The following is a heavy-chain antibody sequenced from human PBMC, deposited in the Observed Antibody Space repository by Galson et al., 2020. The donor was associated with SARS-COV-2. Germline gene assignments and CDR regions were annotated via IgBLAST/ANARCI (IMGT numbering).Heavy chain of an antibody. CDR1: GGSISSYY. J-gene: IGHJ5*02. D-gene: IGHD3-3*01. CDR2: IYYSGST. CDR3: ARHEVNTIFGVVIIPGWFDP. Sequence: ETSETLSLTCTVSGGSISSYYRSWNRQPPGKGLEWIGYIYYSGSTNYNPSLKSRVTISVDTSKNQFSLKLSSVTAADTAVYYCARHEVNTIFGVVIIPGWFDPWGQGTLVTVST. V-gene: IGHV4-59*08.